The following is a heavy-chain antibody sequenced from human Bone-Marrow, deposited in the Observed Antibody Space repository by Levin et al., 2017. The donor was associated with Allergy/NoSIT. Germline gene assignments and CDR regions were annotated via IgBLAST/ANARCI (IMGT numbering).Heavy chain of an antibody. D-gene: IGHD6-13*01. Sequence: GESLKISCAASGFTFSSYWMHWVRQAPGKGLVWVSRINSDGSSTSYADSVKGRFTISRDNAKNTLYLQMNSLRAEDTAVYYCARDLHSSSWYFDPWGQGTLVTVSS. CDR3: ARDLHSSSWYFDP. CDR2: INSDGSST. J-gene: IGHJ5*02. V-gene: IGHV3-74*01. CDR1: GFTFSSYW.